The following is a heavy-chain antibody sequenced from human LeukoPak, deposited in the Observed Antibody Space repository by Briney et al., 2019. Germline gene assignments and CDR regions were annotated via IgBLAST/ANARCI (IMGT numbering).Heavy chain of an antibody. V-gene: IGHV1-24*01. Sequence: ASVKVSCKVSGYTLTELSMHWVRQAPGKGLEWMGGFDPEDGETIYAQKFQGRVTMTEDTSTDTAYMELSSLRSEDTAVYYCAREAYYDSSGYPDSNWFDPWGQGTLVTVSS. CDR1: GYTLTELS. CDR3: AREAYYDSSGYPDSNWFDP. D-gene: IGHD3-22*01. CDR2: FDPEDGET. J-gene: IGHJ5*02.